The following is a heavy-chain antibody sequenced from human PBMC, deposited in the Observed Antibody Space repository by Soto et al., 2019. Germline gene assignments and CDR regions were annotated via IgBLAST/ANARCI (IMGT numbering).Heavy chain of an antibody. CDR1: GGSISSSSYY. CDR3: AGGDYYHSSGYYFYYYTMDV. D-gene: IGHD3-22*01. V-gene: IGHV4-39*01. Sequence: QLHLRESGPGLVKPSETLSLTCTVSGGSISSSSYYWGWIRQPPGKGLEWIGNVYYGGSTYYNPSLKGRVTISVETSKSQFSLKLSSVTAADTAVYYCAGGDYYHSSGYYFYYYTMDVWGQGTTVTVSS. J-gene: IGHJ6*02. CDR2: VYYGGST.